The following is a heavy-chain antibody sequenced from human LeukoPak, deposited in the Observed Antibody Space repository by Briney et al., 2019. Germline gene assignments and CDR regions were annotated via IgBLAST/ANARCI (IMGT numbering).Heavy chain of an antibody. D-gene: IGHD5-18*01. Sequence: GGSLRLSCAASGFTFSSYSMNWVRQAPGKGLEWVPYISSSSSTIYYADSVKGRFTISRDNAKNSLYLQMNSLKTEDTAVYYCTTDVDTAMALDYWGQGTLVTVSS. V-gene: IGHV3-48*04. CDR2: ISSSSSTI. CDR1: GFTFSSYS. CDR3: TTDVDTAMALDY. J-gene: IGHJ4*02.